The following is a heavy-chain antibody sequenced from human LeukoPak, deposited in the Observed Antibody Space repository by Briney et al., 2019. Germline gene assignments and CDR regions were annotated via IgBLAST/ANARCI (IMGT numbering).Heavy chain of an antibody. Sequence: GASVKLSCKASGGTFSSYAISWVREAPGQGLEWMGGIIPIFGTANYAQKFQGRVTITADKSTSTAYMELTRLRSEDTAVYYCARVGSSTSSYRWWFDPWGQGTLVTVSS. CDR1: GGTFSSYA. D-gene: IGHD2-2*01. CDR2: IIPIFGTA. J-gene: IGHJ5*02. V-gene: IGHV1-69*06. CDR3: ARVGSSTSSYRWWFDP.